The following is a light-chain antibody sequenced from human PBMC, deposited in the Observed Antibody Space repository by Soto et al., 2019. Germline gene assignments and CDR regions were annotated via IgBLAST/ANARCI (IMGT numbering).Light chain of an antibody. CDR3: QHYNRYSEA. CDR2: KAS. J-gene: IGKJ1*01. Sequence: QMTQSPSSLSASVVYRVTITCRASQSISSWLAWYQQKPGKAPKLLIYKASTLKSGVPSRFSGSGSGTEFTLTISRLQPDDFAPYYCQHYNRYSEAFGQRTRVDIK. V-gene: IGKV1-5*03. CDR1: QSISSW.